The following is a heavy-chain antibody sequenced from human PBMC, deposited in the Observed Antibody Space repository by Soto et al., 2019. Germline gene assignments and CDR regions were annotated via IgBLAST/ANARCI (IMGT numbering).Heavy chain of an antibody. D-gene: IGHD3-3*01. Sequence: GGSLRLSCAASGFTFSSYAMSWVRQAPGKGLEWVSAISGSGGSTYYADSVKGRFTISRDNSKNTLYLQMNSLRAEDTAVYYCAKSIFGVVYGVNNYYMDVWGKGTTVTVSS. CDR3: AKSIFGVVYGVNNYYMDV. V-gene: IGHV3-23*01. CDR2: ISGSGGST. CDR1: GFTFSSYA. J-gene: IGHJ6*03.